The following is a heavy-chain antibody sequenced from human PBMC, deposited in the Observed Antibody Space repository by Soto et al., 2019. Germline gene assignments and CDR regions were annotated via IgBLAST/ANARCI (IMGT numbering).Heavy chain of an antibody. CDR3: ARDRTNYGSSYGMDV. J-gene: IGHJ6*02. CDR2: INPNSGGT. V-gene: IGHV1-2*02. D-gene: IGHD4-17*01. CDR1: Y. Sequence: YLQSVRQATEQGREWMGWINPNSGGTNYAQKFQGRVTMTRDTSISTAYMELSRLRSDDTAVYYCARDRTNYGSSYGMDVWGQGTTVTVTS.